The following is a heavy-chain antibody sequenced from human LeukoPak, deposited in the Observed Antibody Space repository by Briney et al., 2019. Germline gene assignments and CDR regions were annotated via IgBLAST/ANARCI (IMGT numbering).Heavy chain of an antibody. CDR1: GGSLSSSSYY. CDR2: IYYSGST. CDR3: ARGPDYVWGSYRSFDDAFDI. Sequence: SETLSLTCTVSGGSLSSSSYYWGWIRQPPGKGLEWIGSIYYSGSTYYNPSLKSRVTISVDTSKNQFSLKLSSVTAADTAVYYCARGPDYVWGSYRSFDDAFDIWGQGTMVTVSS. D-gene: IGHD3-16*02. V-gene: IGHV4-39*01. J-gene: IGHJ3*02.